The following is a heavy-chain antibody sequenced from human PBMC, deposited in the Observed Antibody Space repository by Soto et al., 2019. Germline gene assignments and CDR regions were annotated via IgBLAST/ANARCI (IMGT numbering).Heavy chain of an antibody. V-gene: IGHV3-48*02. D-gene: IGHD1-1*01. CDR3: ARDQDWTFDH. CDR2: IGFSSSTT. J-gene: IGHJ4*02. Sequence: LRLSCEASGFALNSYTMSWVRQAPGKGLEWVSYIGFSSSTTSYADSVRGRFTISRDIAGNSLYLQMHSLRDEDTAVYYCARDQDWTFDHWGQGILVTVSS. CDR1: GFALNSYT.